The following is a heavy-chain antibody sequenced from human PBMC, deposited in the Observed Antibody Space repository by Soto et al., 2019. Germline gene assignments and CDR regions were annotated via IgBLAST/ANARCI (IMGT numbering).Heavy chain of an antibody. CDR3: ARMATSGTLNWFDP. CDR1: GYTFITYG. J-gene: IGHJ5*02. V-gene: IGHV1-8*01. Sequence: EASVKVSCKASGYTFITYGVTWVRQGTGQGLEWMGWMNPNSGNGGYAQKFQGRVTMTRDTSTSTAYMELSSLTSDDTAIYYCARMATSGTLNWFDPWGQGTLVTVSS. CDR2: MNPNSGNG.